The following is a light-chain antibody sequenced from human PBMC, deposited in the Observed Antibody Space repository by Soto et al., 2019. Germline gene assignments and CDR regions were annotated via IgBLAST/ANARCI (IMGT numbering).Light chain of an antibody. J-gene: IGKJ2*01. CDR2: STS. CDR3: QQSYSTPYT. CDR1: QSMTNY. Sequence: IQMTQSPSSLSASVGDRVTLTCRASQSMTNYINLYQQRPGKAPRLLIFSTSRLQTGVPSKFGGSGSGTEFLLTISSLQPADFATFYGQQSYSTPYTFGQGTRLEIK. V-gene: IGKV1-39*01.